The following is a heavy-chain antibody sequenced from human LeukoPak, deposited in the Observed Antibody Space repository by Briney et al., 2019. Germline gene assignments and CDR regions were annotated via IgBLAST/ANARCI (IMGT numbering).Heavy chain of an antibody. D-gene: IGHD5-18*01. Sequence: PSETLSLTCTVSGGSISSSSYYWGWIRQPPGRGLEWIGSIYYSGSTYYNPSLKSRVTISVDTSKNQFSLKLSSVTAADTAVYYCARLGEYSYGYYYYGMDVWGQGTTVTVSS. J-gene: IGHJ6*02. V-gene: IGHV4-39*01. CDR2: IYYSGST. CDR3: ARLGEYSYGYYYYGMDV. CDR1: GGSISSSSYY.